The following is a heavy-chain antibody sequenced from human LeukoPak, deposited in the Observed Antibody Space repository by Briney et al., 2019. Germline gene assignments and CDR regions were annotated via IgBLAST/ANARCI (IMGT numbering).Heavy chain of an antibody. D-gene: IGHD1-26*01. Sequence: GGSLRLSCLTSGFTLSTNAMSWVRPAPGKGLEWISGIRGSGASTYYADSVKGRFTISRDDSRNTLYLQMNSLRGDDTAVYYCAKDVGKWESLHFFDYWGQGTLVTVSS. CDR3: AKDVGKWESLHFFDY. J-gene: IGHJ4*02. V-gene: IGHV3-23*01. CDR1: GFTLSTNA. CDR2: IRGSGAST.